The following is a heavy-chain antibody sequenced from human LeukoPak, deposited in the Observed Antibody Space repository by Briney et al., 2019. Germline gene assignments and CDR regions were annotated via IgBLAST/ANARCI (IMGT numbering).Heavy chain of an antibody. Sequence: GGSLRLSCAASGFTFSSYAMSWVRQAPGKGLEWVSAISGSGGSTYYADSVKGRFTISRDNSKNTLYLQMNSLRAEDTAVYYCAKMTTVPPGGAEGFDYWGQGTLVTVSS. J-gene: IGHJ4*02. CDR2: ISGSGGST. D-gene: IGHD4-17*01. CDR3: AKMTTVPPGGAEGFDY. CDR1: GFTFSSYA. V-gene: IGHV3-23*01.